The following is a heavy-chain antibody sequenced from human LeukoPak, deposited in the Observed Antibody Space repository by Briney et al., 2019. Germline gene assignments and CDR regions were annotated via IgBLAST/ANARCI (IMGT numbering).Heavy chain of an antibody. D-gene: IGHD5-18*01. Sequence: GESLKISCKGSGYSFTSFWIGWVRQMPGKGLEWMGIIYPGDSDTRYSPSSQGQVTISADKSISTAYLQWSSPKASDTAMYYCATHSWDTAMGIFDYWGQGTLVTVSS. CDR2: IYPGDSDT. V-gene: IGHV5-51*01. CDR3: ATHSWDTAMGIFDY. J-gene: IGHJ4*02. CDR1: GYSFTSFW.